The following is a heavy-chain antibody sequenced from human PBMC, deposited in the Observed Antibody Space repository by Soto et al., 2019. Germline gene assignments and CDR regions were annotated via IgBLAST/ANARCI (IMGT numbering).Heavy chain of an antibody. CDR3: VKVAGGYDGGYYYYGMDV. J-gene: IGHJ6*02. CDR1: GFTCSSYA. Sequence: PGGSLRLSCSASGFTCSSYAMHWVRQAPGKGLEYVSAISSNGGSTYYADSVKGRFTISRDNSKNTLYPQMSSLRAEDTAVYYCVKVAGGYDGGYYYYGMDVWGQGTTVTVSS. D-gene: IGHD5-12*01. V-gene: IGHV3-64D*06. CDR2: ISSNGGST.